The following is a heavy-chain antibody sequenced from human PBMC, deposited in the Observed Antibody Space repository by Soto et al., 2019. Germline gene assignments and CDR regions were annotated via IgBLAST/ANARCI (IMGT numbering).Heavy chain of an antibody. D-gene: IGHD5-18*01. CDR2: IYYSGST. J-gene: IGHJ5*02. V-gene: IGHV4-39*01. CDR3: ARLVTFTWFDP. CDR1: GGSISSSNYY. Sequence: LSLTCTVSGGSISSSNYYWGWIRQPPGKGLEWIGTIYYSGSTFYNPSLKSRVTISVDTSKSQFSLKLNSVTAADTAVYFCARLVTFTWFDPWGQGTQVTVSS.